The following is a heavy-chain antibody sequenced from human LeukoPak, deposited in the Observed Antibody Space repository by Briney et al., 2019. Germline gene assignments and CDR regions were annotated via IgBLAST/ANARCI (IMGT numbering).Heavy chain of an antibody. CDR3: AKESWMGGKGRFDA. CDR2: IGGSGDTT. J-gene: IGHJ5*02. D-gene: IGHD1-26*01. Sequence: GGSLRLSCAASGFTFSTYAMSWARQAPGERLEWVSAIGGSGDTTYYADSVKGRFTISRDNSKNTLHLQMNSLRGEDTAIYYCAKESWMGGKGRFDAWGQGTLVTVSS. CDR1: GFTFSTYA. V-gene: IGHV3-23*01.